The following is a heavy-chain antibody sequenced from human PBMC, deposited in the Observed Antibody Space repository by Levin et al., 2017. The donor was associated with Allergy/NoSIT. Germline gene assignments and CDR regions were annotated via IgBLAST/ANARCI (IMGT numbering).Heavy chain of an antibody. V-gene: IGHV4-39*07. CDR1: GGSISSSSYQ. J-gene: IGHJ4*02. CDR2: IYYSGST. D-gene: IGHD2-21*02. Sequence: PSETLSLTCTVSGGSISSSSYQWGWIRQPPGKGLEWIGNIYYSGSTSYNPSLKTRFTITIDTSKNQFFLKLTSVTAAETAVDYCAGVVTAISASGPEYLGQGILVTVSS. CDR3: AGVVTAISASGPEY.